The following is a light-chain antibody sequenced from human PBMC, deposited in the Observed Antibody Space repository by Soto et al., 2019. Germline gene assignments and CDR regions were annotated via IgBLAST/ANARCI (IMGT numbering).Light chain of an antibody. CDR1: QDVSQW. Sequence: DIQMTQSPSTLSASVGDRVIITCRASQDVSQWLAWYQQKPGKAPKLLIYKASQLESGVPSRFSGRGSGTEFTLTIRDLQPDDFATYFCHQDDSDSYTFGQGTKLDIK. CDR3: HQDDSDSYT. V-gene: IGKV1-5*03. CDR2: KAS. J-gene: IGKJ2*01.